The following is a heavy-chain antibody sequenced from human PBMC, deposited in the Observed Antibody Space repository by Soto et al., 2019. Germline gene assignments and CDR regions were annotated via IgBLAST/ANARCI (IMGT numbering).Heavy chain of an antibody. V-gene: IGHV1-69*04. D-gene: IGHD2-8*02. Sequence: GASVKVSCKASGGTFSSYTISWVRQAPGQGLEWMGRIIPILGIANYAQKFQGRVTITADKSTSTAYMELSSLRSEDTAVYYCARDQDSWSHAFDIWGQGTMVTVSS. CDR3: ARDQDSWSHAFDI. CDR1: GGTFSSYT. CDR2: IIPILGIA. J-gene: IGHJ3*02.